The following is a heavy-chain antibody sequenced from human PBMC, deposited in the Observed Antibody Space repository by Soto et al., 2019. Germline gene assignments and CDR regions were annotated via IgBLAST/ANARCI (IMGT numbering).Heavy chain of an antibody. CDR1: GDSISSSNW. Sequence: QVQLQESGPGLVKPSGTLSLTCAVSGDSISSSNWWSWVRQPPGKGLEWIGEIYHSGSTNYNPSLKSRVTXSLXKSKNQFSLKLSSVTAADTAVYYCARVLGNDAFDIWGQGTMVTVSS. D-gene: IGHD3-3*02. V-gene: IGHV4-4*02. CDR2: IYHSGST. CDR3: ARVLGNDAFDI. J-gene: IGHJ3*02.